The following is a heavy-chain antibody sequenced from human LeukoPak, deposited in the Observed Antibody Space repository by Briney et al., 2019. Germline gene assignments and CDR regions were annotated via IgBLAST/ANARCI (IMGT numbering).Heavy chain of an antibody. V-gene: IGHV1-69*04. J-gene: IGHJ4*02. CDR2: IIPILGIA. Sequence: SVKVSCKASGGTFSSYAISWVRQAPGQGLEWMGRIIPILGIANYAQKFQGRVTITADKPTSTAYMELSSLRSEDTAVYYCARDLIAAAGQYYFDYWGQGTLVTVSS. D-gene: IGHD6-13*01. CDR1: GGTFSSYA. CDR3: ARDLIAAAGQYYFDY.